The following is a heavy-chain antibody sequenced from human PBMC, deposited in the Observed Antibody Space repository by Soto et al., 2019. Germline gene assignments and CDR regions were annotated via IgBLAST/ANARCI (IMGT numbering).Heavy chain of an antibody. CDR2: TYTGGNS. J-gene: IGHJ4*02. D-gene: IGHD3-10*01. Sequence: EVQLVETGGGLIQPGGSLSLSCVASGFNVSSQYMHWVRQAPGKGLEWVSLTYTGGNSFYASSVKGRFIVSRDISKNTLYLQMNSLSAEDTAVYYCAREGFPYGLDYWGQGSMVTVSS. V-gene: IGHV3-53*02. CDR1: GFNVSSQY. CDR3: AREGFPYGLDY.